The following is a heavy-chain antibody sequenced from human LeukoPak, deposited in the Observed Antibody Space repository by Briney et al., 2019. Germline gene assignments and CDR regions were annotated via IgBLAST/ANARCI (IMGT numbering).Heavy chain of an antibody. CDR3: VRPDPYYYYGMDV. CDR2: LIPIFGTA. CDR1: GGTFSSYA. Sequence: SVKVSCKASGGTFSSYAISWVRQAPGQGLEWMGGLIPIFGTANYAQKFQGRVTITADESTSTAYMELSSLRSEDTAVYYCVRPDPYYYYGMDVWGQGTTVTVSS. V-gene: IGHV1-69*13. J-gene: IGHJ6*02.